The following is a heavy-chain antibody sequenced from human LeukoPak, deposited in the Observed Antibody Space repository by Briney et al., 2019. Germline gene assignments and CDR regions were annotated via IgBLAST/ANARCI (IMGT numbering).Heavy chain of an antibody. CDR2: ISGSGGST. CDR1: GFTFSIYA. D-gene: IGHD3-10*01. V-gene: IGHV3-23*01. CDR3: AKLTRYGSGSYCDY. J-gene: IGHJ4*02. Sequence: GGSLRLSCAASGFTFSIYAMSWVRQAPGKGLEWVSAISGSGGSTYYADSVKGRFTISRDNSKNTLFLQMSSLRAEDTAVYYCAKLTRYGSGSYCDYWGQGTLVTVSS.